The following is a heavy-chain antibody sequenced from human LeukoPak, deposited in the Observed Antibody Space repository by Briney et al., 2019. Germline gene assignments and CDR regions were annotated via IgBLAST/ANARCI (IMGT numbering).Heavy chain of an antibody. V-gene: IGHV7-4-1*02. Sequence: ASVKVSCKASGGTFSSYAMNWVRQAPGQGLEWMGWINTNTGNPTYAQGFTGRFVFSLDTSVSTAYLQISSLKAEDTAVYYCAREHDFWSGYYIAYWGQGTLVTVSS. J-gene: IGHJ4*02. CDR3: AREHDFWSGYYIAY. CDR2: INTNTGNP. D-gene: IGHD3-3*01. CDR1: GGTFSSYA.